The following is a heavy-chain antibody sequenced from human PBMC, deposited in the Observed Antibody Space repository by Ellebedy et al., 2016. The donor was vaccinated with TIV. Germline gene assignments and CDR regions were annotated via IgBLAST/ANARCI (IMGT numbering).Heavy chain of an antibody. J-gene: IGHJ4*02. CDR2: ISGSGGTT. V-gene: IGHV3-23*01. D-gene: IGHD7-27*01. Sequence: GESLKISCAASGFTFSSSAMSWVRQAPGKGLEWISSISGSGGTTKYADSVKGRFTISRDNSKNTLYLQMNSLRADDTAVYYCAKRLGIAGPSGDYWGQGTLVTVSS. CDR3: AKRLGIAGPSGDY. CDR1: GFTFSSSA.